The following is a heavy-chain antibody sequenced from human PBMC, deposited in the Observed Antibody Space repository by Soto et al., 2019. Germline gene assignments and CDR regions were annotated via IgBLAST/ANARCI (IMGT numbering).Heavy chain of an antibody. V-gene: IGHV2-5*01. CDR3: AHSRNLITEDAQVGDFDY. CDR1: GFSLTTDGVG. Sequence: KESGPTLVKPTQTLTLTCNFSGFSLTTDGVGVGWVRQPPGGALEWLSLIYWYDDERYSPSLKTRLTITKDPSKNQVDLIMTNMDPVDTATYYCAHSRNLITEDAQVGDFDYWGQGILVTVSS. CDR2: IYWYDDE. D-gene: IGHD3-10*01. J-gene: IGHJ4*02.